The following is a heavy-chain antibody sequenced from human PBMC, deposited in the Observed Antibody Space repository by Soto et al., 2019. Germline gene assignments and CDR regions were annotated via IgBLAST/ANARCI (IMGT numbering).Heavy chain of an antibody. CDR1: GFTFRSYV. J-gene: IGHJ4*02. V-gene: IGHV3-33*05. CDR2: TSYAGSNN. D-gene: IGHD1-26*01. Sequence: QVQLVESGGGVVQPGTSLRLSCVGSGFTFRSYVIHWVRQAPGKGLEWVALTSYAGSNNFYGDSVKGRFTISRHNSRKTVELQMDSLTFRDTSLYYCARWETTAGLDVWGQGTLVCVSS. CDR3: ARWETTAGLDV.